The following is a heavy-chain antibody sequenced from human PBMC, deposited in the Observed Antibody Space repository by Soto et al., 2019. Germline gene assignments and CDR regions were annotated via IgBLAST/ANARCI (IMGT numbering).Heavy chain of an antibody. CDR2: IIPIFGTT. CDR1: GGSFSSYA. V-gene: IGHV1-69*05. D-gene: IGHD1-26*01. Sequence: SAKVSCKASGGSFSSYAISWVRQAPGQGLEWMGWIIPIFGTTNYAQKFQGWVTMTRDKSISTAYMELSRLRSDDTAVYYCARGNRGSFEEDYYYYGMDVWGQGTTVTVS. CDR3: ARGNRGSFEEDYYYYGMDV. J-gene: IGHJ6*02.